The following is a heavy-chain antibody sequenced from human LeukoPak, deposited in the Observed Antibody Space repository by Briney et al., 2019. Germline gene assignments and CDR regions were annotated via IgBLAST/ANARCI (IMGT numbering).Heavy chain of an antibody. CDR3: AVVTTGAFDI. CDR2: INHSGST. Sequence: SETLSLTCAVYGGSFSGYYWSWIRQPPGKGLEWIGEINHSGSTNYNPSLKSRVTISVDTSKNQSSLKLSSVTAADTAVYYCAVVTTGAFDIWGQGTMVTVSS. D-gene: IGHD2-21*02. V-gene: IGHV4-34*01. CDR1: GGSFSGYY. J-gene: IGHJ3*02.